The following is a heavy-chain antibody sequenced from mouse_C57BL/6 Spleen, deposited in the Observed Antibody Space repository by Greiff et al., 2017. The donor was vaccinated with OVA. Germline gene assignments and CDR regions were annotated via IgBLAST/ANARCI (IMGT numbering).Heavy chain of an antibody. V-gene: IGHV5-4*01. CDR2: ISDGGSYT. Sequence: DVHLVESGGGLVKPGGSLKLSCAASGFTFSSYAMSWVRQTPEKRLEWVATISDGGSYTYYPDNVKGRFTISRDNAKNNLYLQMSHLKSEDTAMYYCARAYGYDGFAYWGQGTLVTVSA. J-gene: IGHJ3*01. D-gene: IGHD2-2*01. CDR3: ARAYGYDGFAY. CDR1: GFTFSSYA.